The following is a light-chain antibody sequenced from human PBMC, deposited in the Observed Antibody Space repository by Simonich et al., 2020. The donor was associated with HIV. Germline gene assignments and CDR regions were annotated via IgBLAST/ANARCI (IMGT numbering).Light chain of an antibody. J-gene: IGKJ1*01. CDR2: CAS. V-gene: IGKV4-1*01. CDR1: RSILYISNNKNY. CDR3: QQYYSTPPT. Sequence: DIVMTQSPDSLAVSLGARATFNCKYSRSILYISNNKNYLAWYQQKPRQPPKLLIYCASTRKSGVPDRFSASGSGTDFTLTISSLQAEDVAIYYCQQYYSTPPTFGQGTKVEIK.